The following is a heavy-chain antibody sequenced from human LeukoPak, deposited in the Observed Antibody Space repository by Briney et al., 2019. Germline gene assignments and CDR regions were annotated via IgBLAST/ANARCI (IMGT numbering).Heavy chain of an antibody. V-gene: IGHV4-39*01. CDR1: GGSISSSSYY. D-gene: IGHD6-25*01. CDR3: ARLPRLSRGHHGMDV. CDR2: IYYSGST. J-gene: IGHJ6*02. Sequence: SETLSLTCTVSGGSISSSSYYWGWIRQPPGKGLEWIGSIYYSGSTYYNPSLKSRVTISVDTSKNQFSLKLSSVTAADTAVYYCARLPRLSRGHHGMDVWGQGTTVTVSS.